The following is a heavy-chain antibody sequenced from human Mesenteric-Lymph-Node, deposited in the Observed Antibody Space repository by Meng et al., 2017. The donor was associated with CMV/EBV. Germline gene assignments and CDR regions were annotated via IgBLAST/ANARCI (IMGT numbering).Heavy chain of an antibody. CDR2: INHSGST. V-gene: IGHV4-39*01. CDR3: ARHSSPLDY. CDR1: GGSVSSGSYY. D-gene: IGHD6-13*01. Sequence: GSLRLSCTVSGGSVSSGSYYWSWIRQPPGKGLEWIGEINHSGSTNYNPSLKSRVTISVDTSKNQFSLKLSSVTAADTAVYYCARHSSPLDYWGQGTLVTVSS. J-gene: IGHJ4*02.